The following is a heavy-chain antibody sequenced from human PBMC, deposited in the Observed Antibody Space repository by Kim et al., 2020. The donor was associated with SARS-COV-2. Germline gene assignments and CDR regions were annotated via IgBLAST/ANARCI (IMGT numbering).Heavy chain of an antibody. V-gene: IGHV1-24*01. D-gene: IGHD5-12*01. CDR3: ATELTGYVDIVARGAGAFDP. Sequence: ASVKVSCKVSGYTLTELSMHWVRQAPGKGLEWMGGFDPEDGETIYAQKFQGRVTMTEDTSTDTAYMELSSLRSEDTAVYYCATELTGYVDIVARGAGAFDPWGQGTLVTVSS. CDR2: FDPEDGET. J-gene: IGHJ5*02. CDR1: GYTLTELS.